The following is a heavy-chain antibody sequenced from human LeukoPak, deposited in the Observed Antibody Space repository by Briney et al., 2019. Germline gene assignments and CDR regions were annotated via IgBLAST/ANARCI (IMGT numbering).Heavy chain of an antibody. CDR3: AREVRDYYYYYYMDV. CDR1: GGSISSSSYY. D-gene: IGHD4-11*01. CDR2: IYYSGST. J-gene: IGHJ6*03. V-gene: IGHV4-39*07. Sequence: PSETLSHTCTVSGGSISSSSYYWGWIRQPPGKGLEWIGSIYYSGSTYYNPSLKSRVTISVDTSKNQFSLKLSSVTAADTAVYYCAREVRDYYYYYYMDVWGKGTTVTVSS.